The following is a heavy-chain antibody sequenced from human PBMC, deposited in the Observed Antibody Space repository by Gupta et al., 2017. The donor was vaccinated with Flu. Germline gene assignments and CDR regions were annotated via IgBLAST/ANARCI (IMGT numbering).Heavy chain of an antibody. CDR1: GFTFSSYS. J-gene: IGHJ4*02. D-gene: IGHD1-26*01. Sequence: EVQLVESGGGLVKPGGSLRLSCAASGFTFSSYSMNWVRQAPGKGLEWVSSISSSSSYIYYADSVKGRFTISRDNAKNSLYLQMNSLRAEDTAVYYCARGGLGATTIGYWGQGTLVTVSS. V-gene: IGHV3-21*01. CDR2: ISSSSSYI. CDR3: ARGGLGATTIGY.